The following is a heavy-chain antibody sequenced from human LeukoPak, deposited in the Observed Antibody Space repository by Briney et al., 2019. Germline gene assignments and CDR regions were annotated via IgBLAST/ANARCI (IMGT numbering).Heavy chain of an antibody. D-gene: IGHD6-19*01. CDR1: GFTFSGYW. J-gene: IGHJ5*01. V-gene: IGHV3-74*03. CDR3: TRAGYSSGFDS. CDR2: INSDGYSI. Sequence: GGSLRLSCAASGFTFSGYWMHWVRQAPGKGLVWVSRINSDGYSITYAHSVKGRFTISRDNAKNTLYLQLNSLIAEDTAVYFCTRAGYSSGFDSWGQGTLVTVSS.